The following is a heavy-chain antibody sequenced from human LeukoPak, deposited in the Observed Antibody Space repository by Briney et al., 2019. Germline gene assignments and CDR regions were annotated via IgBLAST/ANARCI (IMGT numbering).Heavy chain of an antibody. D-gene: IGHD6-19*01. V-gene: IGHV4-39*01. CDR1: GGSISSSGHY. CDR2: IFYSGST. Sequence: PSETLSLTCTVSGGSISSSGHYWGWIRQPPGKGLEYIGSIFYSGSTYYNPSLKSRVTISVDTSRNQFSLQLSSVTAADTAVYYCARPGSTSGWYYFDFWGQGTLVTVSS. CDR3: ARPGSTSGWYYFDF. J-gene: IGHJ4*02.